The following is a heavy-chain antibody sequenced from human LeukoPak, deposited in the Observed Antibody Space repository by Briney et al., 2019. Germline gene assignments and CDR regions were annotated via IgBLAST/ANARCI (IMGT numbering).Heavy chain of an antibody. CDR2: IYSGGST. CDR3: ARERRGIAVADRGDGMDV. D-gene: IGHD6-19*01. V-gene: IGHV3-53*01. CDR1: GFTVSSNY. Sequence: QAGGSLRLSCAASGFTVSSNYMSWVRQAPGKGLEWVSVIYSGGSTYYADSVKGRFTISRDNSKNTLYLQMNSLRAEDTAVYYCARERRGIAVADRGDGMDVWGQGTTVTVSS. J-gene: IGHJ6*02.